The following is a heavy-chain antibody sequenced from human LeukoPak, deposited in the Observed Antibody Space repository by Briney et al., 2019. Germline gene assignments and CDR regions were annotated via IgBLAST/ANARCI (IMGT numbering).Heavy chain of an antibody. J-gene: IGHJ5*02. D-gene: IGHD4-17*01. Sequence: SETLSLTCTVSGGSISSYYWSWIRQPPGKGLEWIGYIYTSGSTNYNPSLKSRVTMSVDMSKNQFSLKLSSVTAADTAVYYCARELDYGDNTLYNWFDPWGQGTLVTVS. CDR2: IYTSGST. CDR3: ARELDYGDNTLYNWFDP. V-gene: IGHV4-4*09. CDR1: GGSISSYY.